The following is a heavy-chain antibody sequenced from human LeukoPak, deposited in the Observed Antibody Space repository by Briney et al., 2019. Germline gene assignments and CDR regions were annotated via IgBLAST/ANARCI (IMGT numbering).Heavy chain of an antibody. V-gene: IGHV3-33*01. Sequence: GGSLRLSCAASGFTFRNYGMNWVRQAPGKGLERVTIIWYDGSNKYYADSVKGRFIISRDSSKNTLYLQMNSLRAEDTAVYYCATVRGCGGDCYYLDYWGQRTLVAVSS. CDR2: IWYDGSNK. D-gene: IGHD2-21*02. CDR3: ATVRGCGGDCYYLDY. CDR1: GFTFRNYG. J-gene: IGHJ4*02.